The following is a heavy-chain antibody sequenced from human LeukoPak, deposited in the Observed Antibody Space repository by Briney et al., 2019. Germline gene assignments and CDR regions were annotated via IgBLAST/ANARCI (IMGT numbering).Heavy chain of an antibody. CDR1: GGSISSYY. D-gene: IGHD1-26*01. Sequence: SETLSLTCTVSGGSISSYYWSWIRQPPGKGLEWIGYIYYSGSTNYNPSLKSRVTISVDTSKNQFSLKLSSVTAADTAVYYCARAKRPAFSGTHFDYGGQGTLVTVSS. V-gene: IGHV4-59*08. CDR2: IYYSGST. J-gene: IGHJ4*02. CDR3: ARAKRPAFSGTHFDY.